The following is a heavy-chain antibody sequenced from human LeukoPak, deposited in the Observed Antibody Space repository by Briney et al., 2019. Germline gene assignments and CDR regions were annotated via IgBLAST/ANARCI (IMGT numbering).Heavy chain of an antibody. CDR2: ISSSGNYI. V-gene: IGHV3-21*01. Sequence: PGGSLRLSCAASGFTFSSYNMNWVRQAPGKGLEWVSSISSSGNYIYYADSVKGRFTISRDNAKNSLYLQMNSLRAGDTAVYYCARDSIQQQLVLEDRGYPYYFEHWGQGTLVTVSS. CDR3: ARDSIQQQLVLEDRGYPYYFEH. J-gene: IGHJ4*02. CDR1: GFTFSSYN. D-gene: IGHD6-13*01.